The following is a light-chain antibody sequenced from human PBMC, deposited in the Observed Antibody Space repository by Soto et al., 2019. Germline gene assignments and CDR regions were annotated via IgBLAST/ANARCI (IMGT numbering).Light chain of an antibody. CDR1: SSNIGSNY. Sequence: QSVLTQPPSASGTPGQRVTISCSGSSSNIGSNYVYWYQQLPGTAPKLLIYRNNQRPSGVPDRFSGSKSGTSASLAISGLRSEDEADYYGAAWDDSLSGVVFCGGTKLTVL. J-gene: IGLJ2*01. CDR3: AAWDDSLSGVV. V-gene: IGLV1-47*01. CDR2: RNN.